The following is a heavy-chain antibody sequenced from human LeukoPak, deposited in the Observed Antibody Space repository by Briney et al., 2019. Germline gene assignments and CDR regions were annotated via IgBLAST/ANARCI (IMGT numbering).Heavy chain of an antibody. Sequence: PGGSLRLSCAASGFTFSSYAMHWVRQAQGKGLEYVSAISSNGGSTYYANSVKGRFTISRDNSKNTLYLQMGSLRAEDMAVYYCTTGTNSATLRWGQGTLVTVSS. CDR2: ISSNGGST. V-gene: IGHV3-64*01. J-gene: IGHJ4*02. D-gene: IGHD6-13*01. CDR3: TTGTNSATLR. CDR1: GFTFSSYA.